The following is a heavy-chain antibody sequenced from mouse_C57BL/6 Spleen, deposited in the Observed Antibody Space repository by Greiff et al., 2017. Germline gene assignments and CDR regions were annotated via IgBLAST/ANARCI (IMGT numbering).Heavy chain of an antibody. CDR3: ARHYYGSSYWYFDV. CDR1: GFSLTSYG. CDR2: IWSDGST. V-gene: IGHV2-6-1*01. Sequence: VKLVESGPGLVAPSQSLSITCTVSGFSLTSYGVHWVRQPPGKGLEWLVVIWSDGSTTYNSALKSRLSISKDNSKSQVFLKMNRLQTDATAMYYCARHYYGSSYWYFDVWGTGNTVTVSS. J-gene: IGHJ1*03. D-gene: IGHD1-1*01.